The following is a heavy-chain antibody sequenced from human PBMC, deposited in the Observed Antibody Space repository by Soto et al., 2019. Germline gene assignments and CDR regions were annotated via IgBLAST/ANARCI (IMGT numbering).Heavy chain of an antibody. CDR2: ISDNGDNT. J-gene: IGHJ4*02. V-gene: IGHV3-23*01. CDR3: AKDISLVGSDPAGIDY. D-gene: IGHD2-8*02. CDR1: GFMFNRHP. Sequence: EVQLLEFGGDLVQPGGSLRLSCAASGFMFNRHPMNWVRQAPGKGLEWVSSISDNGDNTYYADSVKGRFTVSRDNSKSTLHLQMNSLRADDTAIYYCAKDISLVGSDPAGIDYWGQGTLVTVSS.